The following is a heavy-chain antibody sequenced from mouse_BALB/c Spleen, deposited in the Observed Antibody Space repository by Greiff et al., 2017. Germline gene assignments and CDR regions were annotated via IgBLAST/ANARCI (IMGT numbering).Heavy chain of an antibody. D-gene: IGHD1-1*01. J-gene: IGHJ3*01. CDR2: ISSGSSTI. V-gene: IGHV5-17*02. CDR1: GFTFSSFG. CDR3: ARSYYGSSFAY. Sequence: DVQLVESGGGLVQPGGSRKLSCAASGFTFSSFGMHWVRQAPEKGLEWVAYISSGSSTIYYADTVKGRFTISRDNPKNTLFLQMTSLRSEDTAMYYCARSYYGSSFAYWGQGTLVTVSA.